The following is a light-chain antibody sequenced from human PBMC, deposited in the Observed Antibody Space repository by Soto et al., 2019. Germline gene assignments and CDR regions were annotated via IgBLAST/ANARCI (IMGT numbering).Light chain of an antibody. CDR1: SSDVGAYNY. V-gene: IGLV2-14*01. J-gene: IGLJ3*02. CDR2: EVS. CDR3: TSYTRSTTWV. Sequence: QSVLTQPASVSGSPGQSITISCTGTSSDVGAYNYVSWYQQYPGKAPKLMIYEVSNRPSGVSNRFSGSKSGNTASLTISGLQAEDEADYYCTSYTRSTTWVFGGGTKVTVL.